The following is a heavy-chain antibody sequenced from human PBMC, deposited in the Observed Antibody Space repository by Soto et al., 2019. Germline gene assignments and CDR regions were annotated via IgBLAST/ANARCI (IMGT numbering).Heavy chain of an antibody. V-gene: IGHV3-21*01. CDR1: GFTFSSYS. CDR3: ARDGRAVVSGV. Sequence: GGSLRLSCAASGFTFSSYSMNWVRQAPGKGLEWVSSISSSSSYIYYADSVKGRFTISRDNAKNSLYLQMNSLRAEDTAVYYCARDGRAVVSGVWGKGTTVTVSS. J-gene: IGHJ6*04. CDR2: ISSSSSYI. D-gene: IGHD1-26*01.